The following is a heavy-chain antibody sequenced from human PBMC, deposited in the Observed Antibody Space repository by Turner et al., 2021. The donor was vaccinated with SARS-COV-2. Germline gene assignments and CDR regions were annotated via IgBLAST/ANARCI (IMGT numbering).Heavy chain of an antibody. D-gene: IGHD3-16*01. CDR1: GFTFDDYA. CDR2: ISWNSDNI. Sequence: EVQLVESGWGLVQPGRSLRLSCAASGFTFDDYAMHWVRQAPGKGLEWVSCISWNSDNIGYEDSVRGRFTISRNNAKNSLYLQMNSLRDEETALYYCAKDMLENYYYYGRDLWGQGTTVTVSS. CDR3: AKDMLENYYYYGRDL. J-gene: IGHJ6*02. V-gene: IGHV3-9*01.